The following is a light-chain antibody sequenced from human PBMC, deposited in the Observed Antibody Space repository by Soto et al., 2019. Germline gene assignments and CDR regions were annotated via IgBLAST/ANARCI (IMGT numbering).Light chain of an antibody. CDR3: KKYNSAPKT. CDR2: AAS. CDR1: QGFSNY. J-gene: IGKJ1*01. V-gene: IGKV1-27*01. Sequence: DIQMTQSPSSLSASVGDRVTITCRASQGFSNYLAWYQQKPGKVPKLLIYAASTLQSGVPSRFSSSGSGTDFTLTISSLQPEDAATYYCKKYNSAPKTFGQGTKVEIK.